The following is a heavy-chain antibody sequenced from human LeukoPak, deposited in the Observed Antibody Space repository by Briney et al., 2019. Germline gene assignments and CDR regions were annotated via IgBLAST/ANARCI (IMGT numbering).Heavy chain of an antibody. V-gene: IGHV4-59*12. CDR3: ARGDYYDGGGRNWFDP. CDR1: GGSISSYY. CDR2: IYYSGST. D-gene: IGHD3-16*01. Sequence: TSETLSLTCTVSGGSISSYYWSWIRQPPGKGLEWIGYIYYSGSTNYNPSLKSRVTMSVDTSKNQFSLRLTSMTAADTAVYFCARGDYYDGGGRNWFDPWGQGTLVTVSS. J-gene: IGHJ5*02.